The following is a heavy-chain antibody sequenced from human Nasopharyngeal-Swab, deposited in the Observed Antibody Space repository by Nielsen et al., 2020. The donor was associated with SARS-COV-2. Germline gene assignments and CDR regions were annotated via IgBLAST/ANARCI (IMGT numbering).Heavy chain of an antibody. CDR2: ISYDGSNK. CDR3: ARNTYYDFWSGYHYGMDV. J-gene: IGHJ6*02. CDR1: GFTFSSYG. D-gene: IGHD3-3*01. V-gene: IGHV3-30*03. Sequence: GESLKISCAASGFTFSSYGMHWVRQAPGKGLEWVAVISYDGSNKYYADSVKGRLTISRDNSKNTLYLQMNSLRAEDTAVYYCARNTYYDFWSGYHYGMDVWGQGTTVTVSS.